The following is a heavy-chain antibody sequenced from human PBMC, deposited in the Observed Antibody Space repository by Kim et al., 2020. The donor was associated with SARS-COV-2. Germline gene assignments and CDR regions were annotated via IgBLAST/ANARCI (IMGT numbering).Heavy chain of an antibody. V-gene: IGHV4-31*03. Sequence: SETLSPTCTVSGGSISSGGYYWSWIRQHPGKGLEWIGYIYYSGSTYYNPSLKSRVTISVDTSKNQFSLKLSSVTAADTAVYYCARVRTTMIVVVMYFDYWGQGTLVTVSS. CDR3: ARVRTTMIVVVMYFDY. CDR2: IYYSGST. CDR1: GGSISSGGYY. J-gene: IGHJ4*02. D-gene: IGHD3-22*01.